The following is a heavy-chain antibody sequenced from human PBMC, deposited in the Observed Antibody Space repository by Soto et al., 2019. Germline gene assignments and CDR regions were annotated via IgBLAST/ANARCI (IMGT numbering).Heavy chain of an antibody. CDR2: IYYSGST. CDR3: ARGGGKDIVVVVAAPITRHNWFDP. V-gene: IGHV4-59*01. J-gene: IGHJ5*02. CDR1: GGSISSYY. Sequence: PSETLSLTCTVSGGSISSYYWSWIRQPPGKGLEWIGYIYYSGSTNYNPSLKSRVTISVDTSKNQFSLKLSPVPAADPAVYYCARGGGKDIVVVVAAPITRHNWFDPWGQGTLVTVSS. D-gene: IGHD2-15*01.